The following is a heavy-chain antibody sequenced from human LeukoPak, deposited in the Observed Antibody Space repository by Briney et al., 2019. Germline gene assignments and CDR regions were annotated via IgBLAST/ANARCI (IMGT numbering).Heavy chain of an antibody. CDR2: IYYSGST. Sequence: SETLSLTCTVSGGSISSGGYYWSWIRQHPGKGLEWIGYIYYSGSTYYNPSLKSRVTISVDTSKNQFSLKLSSVTAADTAVYYCAMTSGSYMDYFDYGGQGTLVTVSS. CDR3: AMTSGSYMDYFDY. J-gene: IGHJ4*02. D-gene: IGHD1-26*01. V-gene: IGHV4-31*03. CDR1: GGSISSGGYY.